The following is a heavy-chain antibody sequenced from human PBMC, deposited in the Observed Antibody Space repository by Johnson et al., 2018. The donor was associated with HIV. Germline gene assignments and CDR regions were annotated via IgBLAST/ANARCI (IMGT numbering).Heavy chain of an antibody. D-gene: IGHD6-13*01. CDR3: AKGASGSSSWYNGAFDI. CDR2: ISWNSGDI. CDR1: GFTFSSYW. Sequence: VQLVESGGGLVQPGGSLRLSCAASGFTFSSYWMNWVRQAPGKGLEWVSGISWNSGDIGYADSVKGRFTISRDNAKNSLYLQMNSLRVDDTAVYYCAKGASGSSSWYNGAFDIWGQGTMVTVSS. J-gene: IGHJ3*02. V-gene: IGHV3-21*01.